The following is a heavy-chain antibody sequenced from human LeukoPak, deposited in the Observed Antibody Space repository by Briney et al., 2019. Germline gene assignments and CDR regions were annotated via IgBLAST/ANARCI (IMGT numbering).Heavy chain of an antibody. D-gene: IGHD6-19*01. V-gene: IGHV4-39*01. CDR1: GGSISSSSYY. J-gene: IGHJ4*02. CDR2: IYYSGST. CDR3: ARRSVSSSGWYFDY. Sequence: PSETLSLTCTVSGGSISSSSYYWGWIRQPPGKGLEWIGSIYYSGSTYYNPSLKSRVTISVDTSKNQFSLKLSSVTAADTAVYYCARRSVSSSGWYFDYWGQGTLVTVSS.